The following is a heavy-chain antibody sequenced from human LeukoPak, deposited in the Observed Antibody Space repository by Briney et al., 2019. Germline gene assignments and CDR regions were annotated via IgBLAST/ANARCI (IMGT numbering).Heavy chain of an antibody. D-gene: IGHD3-10*01. CDR1: GFTFSSYA. CDR3: AKDNRAYYGSGSYYIDY. Sequence: GESLRLSCAASGFTFSSYAMSWVRQAPGKGLEWVSAISGSGGSTYYADSVKGRFTISRDNSKNTLYLQMNSLRAEDMAVYYCAKDNRAYYGSGSYYIDYWGQGTLVTVSS. CDR2: ISGSGGST. V-gene: IGHV3-23*01. J-gene: IGHJ4*02.